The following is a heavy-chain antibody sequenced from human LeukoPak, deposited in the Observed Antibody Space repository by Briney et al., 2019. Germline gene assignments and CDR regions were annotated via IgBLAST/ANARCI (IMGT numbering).Heavy chain of an antibody. CDR3: AKTNGYYDY. CDR1: GFTFSNFG. V-gene: IGHV3-23*01. D-gene: IGHD3-22*01. Sequence: GGSLRLSCAASGFTFSNFGMSWVRQAPGRGLEWVSGISGGGDTTYYAESVKGRFTISRDNSKNTLFLQMNSLSAQDTAVYYCAKTNGYYDYWGQGTLVAVSS. CDR2: ISGGGDTT. J-gene: IGHJ4*02.